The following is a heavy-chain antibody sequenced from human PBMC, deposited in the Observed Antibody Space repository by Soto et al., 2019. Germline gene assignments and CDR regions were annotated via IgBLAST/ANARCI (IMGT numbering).Heavy chain of an antibody. J-gene: IGHJ4*02. CDR1: GGSTSSYY. CDR2: IYYSGST. CDR3: ARHASLYYYDSNYFDY. V-gene: IGHV4-59*08. Sequence: SETLSLTCTVSGGSTSSYYWSWIRQPPGKGLEWIGYIYYSGSTNYNPSLKSRVTISVDTSKNQFSLKLSSVTAADTAVYYCARHASLYYYDSNYFDYWGQGTLVTVSS. D-gene: IGHD3-22*01.